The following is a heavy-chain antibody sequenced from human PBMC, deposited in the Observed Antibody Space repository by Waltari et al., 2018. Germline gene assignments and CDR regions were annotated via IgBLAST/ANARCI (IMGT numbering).Heavy chain of an antibody. Sequence: QLQLQQWGSGLLKPSETLSLTCAAYGWFFSGYFWSWIRPPQGKGLGWIGEIKHSGSTNYNPSLKSRVTISVDTSKNQCSLKLSSVTAADTAVYYGARGARSFGITLGHFDLWGRGTLVTVSS. CDR1: GWFFSGYF. D-gene: IGHD3-3*01. V-gene: IGHV4-34*01. J-gene: IGHJ2*01. CDR3: ARGARSFGITLGHFDL. CDR2: IKHSGST.